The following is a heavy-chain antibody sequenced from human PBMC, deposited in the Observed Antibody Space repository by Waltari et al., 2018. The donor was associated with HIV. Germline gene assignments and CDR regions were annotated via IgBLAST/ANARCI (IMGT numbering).Heavy chain of an antibody. Sequence: EVQLVESGGGLVKPGGSLRLSCVVSGFTFSNYSMNWVRQAPGGGLEWVSSISSKSNFRYYADSVKGRFTISRDNAKNSLYLQMNSLRAEDTAVYYCASGFWGQGTTVTVSS. CDR2: ISSKSNFR. V-gene: IGHV3-21*01. D-gene: IGHD3-10*01. J-gene: IGHJ6*02. CDR1: GFTFSNYS. CDR3: ASGF.